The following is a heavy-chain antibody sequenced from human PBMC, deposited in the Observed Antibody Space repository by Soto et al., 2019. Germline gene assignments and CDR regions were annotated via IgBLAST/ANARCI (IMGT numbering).Heavy chain of an antibody. CDR3: ARGQQWLVPGYFDY. CDR2: IYYSGST. J-gene: IGHJ4*02. D-gene: IGHD6-19*01. V-gene: IGHV4-59*01. Sequence: ASGTLSLTCTVSGGSISFYYWSWIRQPPGKGLEYIGYIYYSGSTNYNPSLKSRVTISVDTSKNQFSLKLSSVTAADTAVYYCARGQQWLVPGYFDYWGQGTLVTVSS. CDR1: GGSISFYY.